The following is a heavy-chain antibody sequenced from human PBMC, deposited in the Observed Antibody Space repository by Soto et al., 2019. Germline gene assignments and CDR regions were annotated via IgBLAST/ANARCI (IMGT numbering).Heavy chain of an antibody. Sequence: DVQVLESGGDLVQPGGSLRLSCAASGFTFNSYAMSWVRQPPGKGLEWVSSVSAGGDMTYYSDSVKGRFTIARDNSNNALFLQMNSLRIEDTALYYCARGDRGGSGSPASYYYSGLDVWGQGTTVTVS. CDR3: ARGDRGGSGSPASYYYSGLDV. CDR2: VSAGGDMT. CDR1: GFTFNSYA. V-gene: IGHV3-23*01. J-gene: IGHJ6*02. D-gene: IGHD3-10*01.